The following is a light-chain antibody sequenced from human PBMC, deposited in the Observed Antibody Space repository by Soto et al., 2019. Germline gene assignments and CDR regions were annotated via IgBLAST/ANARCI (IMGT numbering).Light chain of an antibody. J-gene: IGKJ2*01. CDR3: QHYGSSPPVYT. Sequence: IVLTQSRGTLSLSPGERATLSCRASQSVYTNYLAWYQQKPGQAPRLLIYGASRRATGIPDRFSGSGSGTDFTVTISRLEPEDFAVYNCQHYGSSPPVYTFGQGTKLEIK. V-gene: IGKV3-20*01. CDR1: QSVYTNY. CDR2: GAS.